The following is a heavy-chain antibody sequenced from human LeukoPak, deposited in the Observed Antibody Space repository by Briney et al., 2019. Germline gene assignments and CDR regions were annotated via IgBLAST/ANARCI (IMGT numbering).Heavy chain of an antibody. CDR1: GVAISRGGYA. J-gene: IGHJ5*02. Sequence: SETLSLTCAVSGVAISRGGYARNWIRQPPGKGLAWIAYIYHSGTTYYNPSLKSRATISVDTSKNQFSLKLSSVTAADTAVYYCVRGRYSSGWFKDKNWFDPWGQGIPVTVSS. V-gene: IGHV4-30-4*07. D-gene: IGHD6-19*01. CDR2: IYHSGTT. CDR3: VRGRYSSGWFKDKNWFDP.